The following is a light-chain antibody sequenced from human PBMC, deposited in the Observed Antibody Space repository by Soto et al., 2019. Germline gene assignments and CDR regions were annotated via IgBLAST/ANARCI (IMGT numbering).Light chain of an antibody. CDR2: DSS. V-gene: IGKV3-11*01. J-gene: IGKJ3*01. CDR3: QQRYTLIT. Sequence: EVELTQSPATLSLSPGETATLSCRASQSVDKFLAWYQQRPGQPPRLLMFDSSNRATGVPARFSGSGSGTDFTLTISSLEPEDFAVYYCQQRYTLITFGPGTKVDIK. CDR1: QSVDKF.